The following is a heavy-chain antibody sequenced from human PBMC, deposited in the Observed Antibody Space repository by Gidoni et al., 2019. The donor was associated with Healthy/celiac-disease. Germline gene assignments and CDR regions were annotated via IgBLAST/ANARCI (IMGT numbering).Heavy chain of an antibody. V-gene: IGHV5-51*03. CDR2: IYPGDSDT. CDR1: GYSFPSSW. J-gene: IGHJ6*03. D-gene: IGHD3-3*01. CDR3: ARLTKLRFLEWLPHYYYYMDV. Sequence: EVPLVQSGAEVKQPGESLKISCTGSGYSFPSSWIGWVRQMPGKGLEWMGIIYPGDSDTRDSPSFQGQVTSSADKSISTAYLQWSSLKASDTAMYYCARLTKLRFLEWLPHYYYYMDVWGKGTTVTVSS.